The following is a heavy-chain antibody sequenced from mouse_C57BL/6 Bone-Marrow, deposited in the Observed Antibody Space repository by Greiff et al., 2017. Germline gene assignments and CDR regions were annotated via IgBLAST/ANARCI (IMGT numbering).Heavy chain of an antibody. J-gene: IGHJ2*01. CDR1: GYTFTDYY. V-gene: IGHV1-26*01. CDR2: VNPNNGGT. Sequence: EVQLVESGPELVKPGASVKISCKASGYTFTDYYMNWVKQSHGQSLEWIGDVNPNNGGTSYNQKFKGKATLTVDKSSSTAYMELRSLTSEDSAVYYCARSTVRVFYFDYWGQGTTLTVSS. D-gene: IGHD1-1*01. CDR3: ARSTVRVFYFDY.